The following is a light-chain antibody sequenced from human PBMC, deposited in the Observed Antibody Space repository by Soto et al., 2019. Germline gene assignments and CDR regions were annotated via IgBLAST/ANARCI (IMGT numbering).Light chain of an antibody. Sequence: QSALTQPASVSRSPGQSIAISCTGSSSDIGGYNLVSWYQQHPGKAPKLIIYDVTGRPSGVSNRFSGSKSDNTASLTISGLRAEDESTYYCSSCTSSNTPLFGGGTKLTVL. J-gene: IGLJ2*01. CDR3: SSCTSSNTPL. CDR2: DVT. V-gene: IGLV2-14*03. CDR1: SSDIGGYNL.